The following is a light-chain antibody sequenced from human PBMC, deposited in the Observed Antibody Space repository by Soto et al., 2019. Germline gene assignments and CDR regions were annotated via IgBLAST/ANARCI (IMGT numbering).Light chain of an antibody. V-gene: IGLV2-8*01. CDR3: SSYAGSNNVV. CDR1: SSDVGGYNY. Sequence: QSVLTQPPSASGSPGQSVTISCTGTSSDVGGYNYVSWYQQHPGKAPKLMIYEVSKRPSGVPDRFSGSKSGNTASLTVSRLQAEDEADYYCSSYAGSNNVVFGGGTQLTVL. CDR2: EVS. J-gene: IGLJ2*01.